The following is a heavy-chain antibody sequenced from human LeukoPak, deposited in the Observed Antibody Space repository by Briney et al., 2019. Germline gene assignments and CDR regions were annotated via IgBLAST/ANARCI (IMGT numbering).Heavy chain of an antibody. CDR1: RFTFSGYG. CDR2: ISYDGNNK. V-gene: IGHV3-30*03. J-gene: IGHJ4*02. CDR3: ARDRPTIFGVVYYYFDY. D-gene: IGHD3-3*01. Sequence: PGRSLRLSCAASRFTFSGYGMHWVRQAPGKGLEWVAVISYDGNNKYYVDSVKGRFTISRDNSKNTLYLQMNSLRAEDTAVYYCARDRPTIFGVVYYYFDYWGQGTLVTVS.